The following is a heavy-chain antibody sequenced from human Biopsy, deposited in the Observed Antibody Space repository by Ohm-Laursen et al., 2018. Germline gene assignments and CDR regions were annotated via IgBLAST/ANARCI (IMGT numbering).Heavy chain of an antibody. CDR2: VYYNGTT. Sequence: SQTLSLTCTVSGGSVSSGGFYWGWIRQHPGKGLEWIGYVYYNGTTYYNPSLKSLVTISVDTSKNQFSLKLNSVTAADTAVYYCARRPYGGTRYWYFDLWGRGTLVTVSS. V-gene: IGHV4-31*01. CDR1: GGSVSSGGFY. D-gene: IGHD4-23*01. CDR3: ARRPYGGTRYWYFDL. J-gene: IGHJ2*01.